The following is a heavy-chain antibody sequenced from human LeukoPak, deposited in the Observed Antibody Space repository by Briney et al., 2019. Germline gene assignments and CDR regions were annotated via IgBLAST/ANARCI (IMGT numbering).Heavy chain of an antibody. CDR1: GFTFDEYG. CDR3: ARRSPYDFVYMYV. CDR2: LNWNGGST. D-gene: IGHD3-16*01. Sequence: GGSLRLSCAASGFTFDEYGKSWVCKAPGKGLELVSGLNWNGGSTGYADSVKGRFTISRDNAKDCLYLQMNSLRAQTTALYYCARRSPYDFVYMYVWGKGATVTVSS. V-gene: IGHV3-20*04. J-gene: IGHJ6*03.